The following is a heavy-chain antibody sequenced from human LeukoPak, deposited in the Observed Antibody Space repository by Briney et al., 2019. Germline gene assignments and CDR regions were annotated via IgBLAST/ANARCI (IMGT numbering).Heavy chain of an antibody. CDR2: IYNSGTT. J-gene: IGHJ4*02. V-gene: IGHV4-31*03. D-gene: IGHD5-18*01. Sequence: SETLSLTCTVSGGSISTGGYYWTWIRQHPGKGLEWIGYIYNSGTTYYNPSLESRVPISGDTSKNQFSLKLNSVTAADTAVYYCARTAGWSYGFDYWGQGTLVTVSS. CDR3: ARTAGWSYGFDY. CDR1: GGSISTGGYY.